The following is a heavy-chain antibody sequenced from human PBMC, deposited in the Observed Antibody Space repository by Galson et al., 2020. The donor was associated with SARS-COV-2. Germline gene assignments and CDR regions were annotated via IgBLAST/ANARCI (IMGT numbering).Heavy chain of an antibody. Sequence: SQASETLSLTCAVYGGSFSGYYWSWIRQPPGKGLEWIGEINHSGSTNYNPSLKSRVTISVDTSKNQFSLKLSSVTAADTAVYYCVGGDTAMVTGLDYWGQGTLVTVSS. CDR1: GGSFSGYY. CDR3: VGGDTAMVTGLDY. CDR2: INHSGST. V-gene: IGHV4-34*01. D-gene: IGHD5-18*01. J-gene: IGHJ4*02.